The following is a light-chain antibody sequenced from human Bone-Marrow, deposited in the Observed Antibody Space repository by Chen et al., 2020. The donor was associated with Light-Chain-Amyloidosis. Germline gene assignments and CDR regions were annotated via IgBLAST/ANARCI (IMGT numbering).Light chain of an antibody. Sequence: EIVMVQSPATLSVSPGERATLSCRASQSVSSNLSWYQQKPGQAPRLLIYGASIRATGIPARFSGSGYGTEFTLTISSLQSEDFAVYYCQQYNNWPPLTFGGGTKVEIK. J-gene: IGKJ4*01. V-gene: IGKV3-15*01. CDR3: QQYNNWPPLT. CDR1: QSVSSN. CDR2: GAS.